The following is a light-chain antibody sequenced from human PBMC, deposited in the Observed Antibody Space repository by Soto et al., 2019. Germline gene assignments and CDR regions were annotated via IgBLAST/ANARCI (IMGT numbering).Light chain of an antibody. CDR2: GAF. V-gene: IGKV3-20*01. CDR1: ESVSSSY. J-gene: IGKJ1*01. CDR3: QQYGSSPTWT. Sequence: EIVLPQSPGTLSLAPGERATLSCRASESVSSSYLAWYQQNPGQAPRLLIYGAFSRATGIPDRFSGSGSGTDFTLTISRLEPEDFAVYYCQQYGSSPTWTFGQGTKVEIK.